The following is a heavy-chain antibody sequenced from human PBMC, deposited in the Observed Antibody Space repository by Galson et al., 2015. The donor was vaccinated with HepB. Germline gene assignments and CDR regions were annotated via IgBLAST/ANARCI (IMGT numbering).Heavy chain of an antibody. J-gene: IGHJ5*02. CDR3: TRDRTPNWLDP. V-gene: IGHV1-2*02. D-gene: IGHD1-1*01. Sequence: SVKVSCKASGYTFTSYHMHWVRQAPGQGLEWMGRINPNSGATDYAQKFQGRVTMTRDTSIRTGYMELSGLRPDDTAVYYCTRDRTPNWLDPWGQGTLVTASS. CDR1: GYTFTSYH. CDR2: INPNSGAT.